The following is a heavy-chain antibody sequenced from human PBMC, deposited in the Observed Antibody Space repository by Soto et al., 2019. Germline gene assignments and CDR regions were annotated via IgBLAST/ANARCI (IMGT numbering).Heavy chain of an antibody. CDR1: GGYFSGYY. Sequence: SETLSLTCTVYGGYFSGYYWTWIRQPPGTGLEWIGYIYYSGSTNYNPSLKSRVTISVDTSKNQFSLKLSSVTAADTAVYFCTRDVDFGEEDVWGQGTTVTVSS. D-gene: IGHD4-17*01. J-gene: IGHJ6*02. V-gene: IGHV4-59*01. CDR2: IYYSGST. CDR3: TRDVDFGEEDV.